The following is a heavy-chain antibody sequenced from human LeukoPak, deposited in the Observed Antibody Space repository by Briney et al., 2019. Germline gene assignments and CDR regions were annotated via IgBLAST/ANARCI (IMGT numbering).Heavy chain of an antibody. CDR1: GGSLSSSSYY. CDR3: ARESVDYFDY. V-gene: IGHV4-39*02. J-gene: IGHJ4*02. Sequence: PSETLSLTCSVSGGSLSSSSYYWGWIRQPPGRGLEWIGNIYETGSTNYNPSLKSRVTISVDTSKNQFSLKLSSVTAADTAVYYCARESVDYFDYWGQGTLVTVSS. CDR2: IYETGST.